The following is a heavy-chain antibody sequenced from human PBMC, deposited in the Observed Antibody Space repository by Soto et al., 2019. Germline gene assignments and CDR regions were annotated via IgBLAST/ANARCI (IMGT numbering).Heavy chain of an antibody. CDR1: GGTIRSPDW. D-gene: IGHD6-19*01. Sequence: SETLSLTCGVSGGTIRSPDWCTCVRQPPGKGLEWIGEIFQSGSTNYTPSLGSRVTISVDKSKNQFSLTLTSVTAADTAVYFCARGRGRYSSGWSWFDPWGQGILVTVSS. CDR3: ARGRGRYSSGWSWFDP. V-gene: IGHV4-4*02. J-gene: IGHJ5*02. CDR2: IFQSGST.